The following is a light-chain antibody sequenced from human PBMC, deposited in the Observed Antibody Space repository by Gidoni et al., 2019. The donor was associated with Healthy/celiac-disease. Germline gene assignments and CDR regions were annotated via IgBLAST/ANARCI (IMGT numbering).Light chain of an antibody. CDR2: GAS. J-gene: IGKJ1*01. CDR3: QQYNNWPPT. Sequence: EIVMTQSPATLSVSPGERATLSCRASQSVSSNLDWYQQKPGQAPRLLIYGASTSATGIPARFSGSGSGTEFTLTISSLQSEDFAVDYCQQYNNWPPTFGQGTKVEIK. CDR1: QSVSSN. V-gene: IGKV3-15*01.